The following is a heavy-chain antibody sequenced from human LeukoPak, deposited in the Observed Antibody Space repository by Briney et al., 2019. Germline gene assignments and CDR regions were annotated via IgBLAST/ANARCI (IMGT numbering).Heavy chain of an antibody. J-gene: IGHJ5*02. CDR3: ARASSRLAYFDP. D-gene: IGHD3-16*02. CDR2: ISAYNGNT. CDR1: GYTFTSYA. V-gene: IGHV1-18*01. Sequence: GASVKVSCKASGYTFTSYAMNWVRQAPGQGLEWMGWISAYNGNTNYAQKLQGRVTMTTDTSTSTAYMELRSLRSDDTAVYYCARASSRLAYFDPWGQGTLVTVSS.